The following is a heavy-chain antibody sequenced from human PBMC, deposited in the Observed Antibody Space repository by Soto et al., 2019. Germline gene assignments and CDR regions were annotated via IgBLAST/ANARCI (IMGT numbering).Heavy chain of an antibody. CDR3: ARDYYDFWSGHFDY. CDR2: ISGSGGST. V-gene: IGHV3-23*01. J-gene: IGHJ4*02. D-gene: IGHD3-3*01. CDR1: GFTFGSYA. Sequence: GGSLRLSCAASGFTFGSYAMSWVGQAPGKGLEWVSAISGSGGSTHYADSVKGRFTISRDNAKNTLYLQVNSLRADDTAVYYCARDYYDFWSGHFDYWGQGALVTVSS.